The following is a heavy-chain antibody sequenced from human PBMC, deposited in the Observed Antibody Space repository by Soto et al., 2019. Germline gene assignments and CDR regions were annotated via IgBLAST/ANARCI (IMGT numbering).Heavy chain of an antibody. CDR2: INPSGGST. CDR1: GYTFTSYS. CDR3: ARKAGYSYPSYWFDP. Sequence: ASVKVSCKASGYTFTSYSMHWVRQAPGQGLEWMGIINPSGGSTSYAQKFQGRVTMTRDTSTSTVYMELSSLRSEDTAVYYCARKAGYSYPSYWFDPWGQGTLVTVSS. J-gene: IGHJ5*02. D-gene: IGHD5-18*01. V-gene: IGHV1-46*01.